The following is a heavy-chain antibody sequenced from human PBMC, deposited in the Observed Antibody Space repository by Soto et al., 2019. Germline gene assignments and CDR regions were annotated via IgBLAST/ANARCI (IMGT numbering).Heavy chain of an antibody. Sequence: ASVKVSCKASGYTFTSYYMHCVRQAPGQRLEWMGWIIAGNGNTKYSQKFQGRVTITRDTSASTAYMELRSLRSADTAVYYCAREGYCSSTSCFDYWGQGTLVTVSS. V-gene: IGHV1-3*01. J-gene: IGHJ4*02. D-gene: IGHD2-2*01. CDR3: AREGYCSSTSCFDY. CDR1: GYTFTSYY. CDR2: IIAGNGNT.